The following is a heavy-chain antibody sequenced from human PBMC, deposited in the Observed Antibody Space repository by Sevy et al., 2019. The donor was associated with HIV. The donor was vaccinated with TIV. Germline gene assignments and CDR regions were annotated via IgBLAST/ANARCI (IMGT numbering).Heavy chain of an antibody. J-gene: IGHJ2*01. D-gene: IGHD2-2*01. V-gene: IGHV4-59*01. CDR2: IHYTGST. CDR3: ARDCGTPAAHYWYFDL. CDR1: AVSITDYY. Sequence: SETLSLTCTVSAVSITDYYWSWIRQPPGKGLEWIANIHYTGSTNYKPSLQSRVTISVDTSKNQFSLELNSVTAADTAVYYCARDCGTPAAHYWYFDLWGRGTLVTVSS.